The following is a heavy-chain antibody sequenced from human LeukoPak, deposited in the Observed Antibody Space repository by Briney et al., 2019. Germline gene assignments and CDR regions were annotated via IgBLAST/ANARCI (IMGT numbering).Heavy chain of an antibody. Sequence: SETLSLTCTVSGGSISSSSYYWGGFGQPQGRGGEGFGSIYYSGSTYYNPSLKSRVTISVDTSKNQFSLKLSSVTAADTAVYYCARADWEREWYFDLWGRGTLVTVSS. V-gene: IGHV4-39*01. CDR3: ARADWEREWYFDL. CDR1: GGSISSSSYY. J-gene: IGHJ2*01. CDR2: IYYSGST. D-gene: IGHD1-26*01.